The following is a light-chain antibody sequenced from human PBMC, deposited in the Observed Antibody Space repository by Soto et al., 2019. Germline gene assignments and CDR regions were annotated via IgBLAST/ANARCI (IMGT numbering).Light chain of an antibody. V-gene: IGKV1-39*01. CDR2: AAS. CDR1: QSISSY. CDR3: QKYNSAPLT. J-gene: IGKJ4*01. Sequence: DIHMTQSPSSLSASVGDIVTITCRASQSISSYLNWYQQKPGKAPKLLIYAASSLQSGVPSRLSGSGYGTDFTLTISSLQHEDVATYYCQKYNSAPLTFGGGTKVDI.